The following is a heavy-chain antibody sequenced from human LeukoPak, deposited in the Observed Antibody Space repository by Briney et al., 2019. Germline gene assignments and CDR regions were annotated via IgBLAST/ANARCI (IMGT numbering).Heavy chain of an antibody. J-gene: IGHJ4*02. CDR2: ISSNSKYT. V-gene: IGHV3-11*05. Sequence: KPGGSLRLSCAASGFMFSDYFMSWIRQAPGKELEWISYISSNSKYTKYADSVKGRFTISRDNAKKSLYLQMNSLRAEDTAVYYCARDNGNKNYFDYWGQGTLVTVSS. CDR3: ARDNGNKNYFDY. CDR1: GFMFSDYF. D-gene: IGHD2-8*01.